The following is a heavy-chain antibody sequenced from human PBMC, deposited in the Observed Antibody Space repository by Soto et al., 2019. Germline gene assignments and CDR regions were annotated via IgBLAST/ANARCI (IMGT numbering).Heavy chain of an antibody. Sequence: QVQLVGSGGGLVKPGGSLRLSCAASGFTLSDYYMSWIRQAPGKGLEWISYISSTGTTIYYADSVKGRFTVSRDNVKNSLYLQMNSRRAEDKAVYYCARDPVSATGLGYGMDVWGQGTTVTVSS. J-gene: IGHJ6*02. CDR1: GFTLSDYY. D-gene: IGHD6-19*01. CDR2: ISSTGTTI. V-gene: IGHV3-11*01. CDR3: ARDPVSATGLGYGMDV.